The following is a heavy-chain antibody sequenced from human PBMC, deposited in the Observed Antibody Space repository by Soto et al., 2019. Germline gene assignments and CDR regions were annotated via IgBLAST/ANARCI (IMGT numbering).Heavy chain of an antibody. Sequence: SETLSLTCAVYGGSFSGYYWSWIRQPPGKGLEWIGEINHSGSTNYNPSLKSRVTISVDTSKNQFSLKLSSVTAADTAVYYCARGGTVTTSFAPPAFSQRKNLGWFDPWGQGTLVTVSS. CDR1: GGSFSGYY. D-gene: IGHD4-17*01. V-gene: IGHV4-34*01. J-gene: IGHJ5*02. CDR2: INHSGST. CDR3: ARGGTVTTSFAPPAFSQRKNLGWFDP.